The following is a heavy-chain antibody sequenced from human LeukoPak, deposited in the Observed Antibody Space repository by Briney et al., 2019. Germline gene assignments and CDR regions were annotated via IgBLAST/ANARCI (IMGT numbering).Heavy chain of an antibody. J-gene: IGHJ4*02. Sequence: PSETLSLTCTVSGGSISSSSYYWGWIRQPPGKGLEWIGSIYYSGSTYYNLSLKSRVTISVDTSKNQFSLKLSSVTAADTAVYYCARLDSGDYFFDYWGQGTLVTVSS. CDR3: ARLDSGDYFFDY. CDR1: GGSISSSSYY. D-gene: IGHD4-17*01. V-gene: IGHV4-39*01. CDR2: IYYSGST.